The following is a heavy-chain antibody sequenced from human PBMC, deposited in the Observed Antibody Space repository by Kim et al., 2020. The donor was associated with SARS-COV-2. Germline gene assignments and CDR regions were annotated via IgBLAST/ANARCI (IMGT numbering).Heavy chain of an antibody. CDR3: ARWKTRSGYYFGY. D-gene: IGHD1-1*01. Sequence: ADSVKGRHTISRNNAKNTLYLEMNSLRAEDTAVYYCARWKTRSGYYFGYWGQGTLVTVSS. J-gene: IGHJ4*02. V-gene: IGHV3-74*01.